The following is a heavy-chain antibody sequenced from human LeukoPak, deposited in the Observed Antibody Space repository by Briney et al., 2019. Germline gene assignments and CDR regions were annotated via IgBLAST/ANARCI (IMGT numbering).Heavy chain of an antibody. CDR2: MNPNSGNT. CDR1: GYTFTGYY. D-gene: IGHD3-3*01. V-gene: IGHV1-8*02. J-gene: IGHJ6*03. CDR3: ATNRYDFWRATYYYYYYMDV. Sequence: AASVKVSCKASGYTFTGYYMHWVRQATGQGLEWMGWMNPNSGNTGYAQKFQGRVTMTRNTSISTAYMELSSLRSEDTAVYYCATNRYDFWRATYYYYYYMDVWGKGTTVTVSS.